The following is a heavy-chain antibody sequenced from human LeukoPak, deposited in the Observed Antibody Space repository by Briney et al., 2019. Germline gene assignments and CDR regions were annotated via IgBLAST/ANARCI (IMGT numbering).Heavy chain of an antibody. V-gene: IGHV3-23*01. J-gene: IGHJ4*02. Sequence: GSLRLSCAASGFAFAYSAMSWVRQAPGKGLEWVSAISGSGATTSYADSVQGRFTVSRDNSKNTLYLQMNNLGPEDTARYYCARDSATMIVVIWEDWGQGTLVAVSS. D-gene: IGHD3-22*01. CDR1: GFAFAYSA. CDR3: ARDSATMIVVIWED. CDR2: ISGSGATT.